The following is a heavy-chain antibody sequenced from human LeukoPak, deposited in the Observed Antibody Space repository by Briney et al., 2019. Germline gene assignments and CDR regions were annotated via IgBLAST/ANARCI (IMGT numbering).Heavy chain of an antibody. CDR2: ISYDGSNK. J-gene: IGHJ4*02. CDR3: AKGGPLQWLRFDY. Sequence: PGGSLRLSCAASGFTFSSYGMHWVRQAPGKGLEWVAVISYDGSNKYYADSVKGRFTISRDNSKNTLYLQMNSLRAEDTALYYCAKGGPLQWLRFDYWGQGTLVTVSS. D-gene: IGHD5-12*01. CDR1: GFTFSSYG. V-gene: IGHV3-30*18.